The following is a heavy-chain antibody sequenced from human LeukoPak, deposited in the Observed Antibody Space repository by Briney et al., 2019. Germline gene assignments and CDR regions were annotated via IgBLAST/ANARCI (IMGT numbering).Heavy chain of an antibody. V-gene: IGHV3-21*01. J-gene: IGHJ1*01. Sequence: PGGSLRLSCAASGFTFSSYSMSWVRQAPGKGLEWVSSISSSSSYIYYADSVRGRFTISRDNARNSLYLQMNSLRGEDTAVYYCARDENAYCSGGSCSYFQHWGQGTLVTVSS. CDR1: GFTFSSYS. CDR3: ARDENAYCSGGSCSYFQH. D-gene: IGHD2-15*01. CDR2: ISSSSSYI.